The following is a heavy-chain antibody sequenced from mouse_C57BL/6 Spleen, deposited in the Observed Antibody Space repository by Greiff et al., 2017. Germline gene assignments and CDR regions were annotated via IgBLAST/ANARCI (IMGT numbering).Heavy chain of an antibody. CDR1: GYSFTGYW. V-gene: IGHV1-9*01. CDR3: ARRYYSNYYYAMDY. D-gene: IGHD2-5*01. CDR2: ILPGSGST. J-gene: IGHJ4*01. Sequence: VKVVESGAELMKPGASVKLSCKATGYSFTGYWIEWVKQRPGHGLEWIGEILPGSGSTNYNEKFKGKATFTAATSSNTAYMQLSSLTTEDSAIYYCARRYYSNYYYAMDYWGQRTSVTGSS.